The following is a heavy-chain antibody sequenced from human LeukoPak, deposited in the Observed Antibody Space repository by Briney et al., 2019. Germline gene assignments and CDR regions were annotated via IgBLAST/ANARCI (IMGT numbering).Heavy chain of an antibody. V-gene: IGHV3-48*02. CDR2: ISSTSTT. D-gene: IGHD3-10*01. CDR1: GFTFCSYT. CDR3: AAAGDY. Sequence: GGSLRLSWAVSGFTFCSYTMNWVRQAPGKGLEWVSHISSTSTTYYADSVKGRFTTSRDNAKNLLYLQMNSLRDEDTAVYYCAAAGDYWGQGTLVTVSS. J-gene: IGHJ4*02.